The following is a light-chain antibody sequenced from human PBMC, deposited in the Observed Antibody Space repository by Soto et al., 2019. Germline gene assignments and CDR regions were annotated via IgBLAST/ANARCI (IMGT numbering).Light chain of an antibody. CDR2: GVS. Sequence: DIQLTQSPSLLSASVGDRVTITCRASQDISSSLAWYQQKPGKAPKLLIYGVSTLQSGVPSGFNGSGSGTAFTLTIGSLQPEDFATYFFQQFNSYPNTFGQGTELEIK. CDR3: QQFNSYPNT. J-gene: IGKJ2*01. V-gene: IGKV1-9*01. CDR1: QDISSS.